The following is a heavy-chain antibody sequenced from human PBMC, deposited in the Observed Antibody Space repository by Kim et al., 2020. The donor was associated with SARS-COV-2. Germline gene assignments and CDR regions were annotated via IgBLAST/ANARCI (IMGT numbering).Heavy chain of an antibody. CDR2: IRSKAYGGTT. CDR3: TREVEVDTAMAEGGEFDY. Sequence: GGSLRLSCTASGFTFGDYAMSWFRQAPGKGLEWVGFIRSKAYGGTTEYAASVKGRFTISRDDSKSIAYLQMNSLKTEDTAVYYCTREVEVDTAMAEGGEFDYWGQGTLVTVSS. V-gene: IGHV3-49*03. CDR1: GFTFGDYA. D-gene: IGHD5-18*01. J-gene: IGHJ4*02.